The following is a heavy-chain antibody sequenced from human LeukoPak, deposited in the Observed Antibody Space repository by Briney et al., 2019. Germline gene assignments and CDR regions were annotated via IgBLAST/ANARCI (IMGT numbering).Heavy chain of an antibody. CDR2: IYHNGGA. J-gene: IGHJ5*02. CDR1: VYSINNGYQ. D-gene: IGHD2-2*01. Sequence: SETLSLTCAVSVYSINNGYQWAWIRQSPGRGLEWIGSIYHNGGAHYNPSLRSRVVISVDTSNNQFSLRLSSVTVAGTAVYYCARDPRWLTPDCTSTSCYENYFDPWGRGTLVTVSS. CDR3: ARDPRWLTPDCTSTSCYENYFDP. V-gene: IGHV4-38-2*02.